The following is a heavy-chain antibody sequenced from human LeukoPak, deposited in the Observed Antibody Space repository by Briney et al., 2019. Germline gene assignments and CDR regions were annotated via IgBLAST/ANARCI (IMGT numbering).Heavy chain of an antibody. Sequence: GGSLRLSCAASGFPFSDDWMNWVRHAPGKGLEWVGRIKKKGDGGTTDYAAPVKGRFTISRDDSKNMLYLEMNNLKIEDTAVYYCTTVTMVRDYDYWGQGTLVTVSP. CDR1: GFPFSDDW. V-gene: IGHV3-15*01. D-gene: IGHD3-10*01. CDR2: IKKKGDGGTT. J-gene: IGHJ4*02. CDR3: TTVTMVRDYDY.